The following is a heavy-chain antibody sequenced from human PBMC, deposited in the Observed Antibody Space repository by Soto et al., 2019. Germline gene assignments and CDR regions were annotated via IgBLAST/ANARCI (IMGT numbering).Heavy chain of an antibody. J-gene: IGHJ4*02. Sequence: SSETLSLTCTVSGVSVSSGDHYWSWLRQPPGKGLESIVYIQYGASTYYNPSLTSRTTISVDTSKNQFSLMLRSVTAADTAVYYCARGRGYGYGIDYWGRGTLVTVSS. CDR1: GVSVSSGDHY. D-gene: IGHD5-18*01. CDR3: ARGRGYGYGIDY. V-gene: IGHV4-30-4*01. CDR2: IQYGAST.